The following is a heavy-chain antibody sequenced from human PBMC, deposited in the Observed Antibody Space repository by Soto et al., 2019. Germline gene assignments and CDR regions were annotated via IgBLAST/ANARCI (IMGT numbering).Heavy chain of an antibody. Sequence: EVQLLESGGGLVQPVGYLRLYCAASGFTFSSHAMSWVRHAPGKGLEWVSAIRGSGGSTYYADSVKGRFTISRDNSKNTLYLQMNSLRAEDTAVYYCAKASSSSGYDVRDYWGQGTMVTVSS. D-gene: IGHD5-12*01. CDR2: IRGSGGST. CDR3: AKASSSSGYDVRDY. V-gene: IGHV3-23*01. J-gene: IGHJ4*02. CDR1: GFTFSSHA.